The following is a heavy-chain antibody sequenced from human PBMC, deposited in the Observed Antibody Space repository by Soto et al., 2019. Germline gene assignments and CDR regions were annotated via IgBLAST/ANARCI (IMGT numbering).Heavy chain of an antibody. D-gene: IGHD6-6*01. J-gene: IGHJ4*02. V-gene: IGHV3-30-3*01. CDR3: ARESVLPYFDY. Sequence: QVQLVESGGGMVQPGRSLRLSCAASGFTFSSYAMHWVRQAPGKGLEWVAVISYDGSNKYYADSVKGRFTISRDNSKNTLYLQMNSLRAEDTAVYYCARESVLPYFDYWGQGTLVTVSS. CDR1: GFTFSSYA. CDR2: ISYDGSNK.